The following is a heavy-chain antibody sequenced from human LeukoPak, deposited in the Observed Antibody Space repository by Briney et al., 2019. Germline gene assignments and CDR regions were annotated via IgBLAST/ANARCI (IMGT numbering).Heavy chain of an antibody. CDR2: ITGNGDTT. J-gene: IGHJ4*02. CDR3: AIDYDSSGSYFDY. V-gene: IGHV3-23*01. Sequence: SGGSLILSCAAPGFTFSRYPMNWVRQAPGKGLEWVSLITGNGDTTHYADSVKGRFTISRDNSKNTLYLQMNSLRDEDAAVYYCAIDYDSSGSYFDYWGQGTLVTVSS. CDR1: GFTFSRYP. D-gene: IGHD3-22*01.